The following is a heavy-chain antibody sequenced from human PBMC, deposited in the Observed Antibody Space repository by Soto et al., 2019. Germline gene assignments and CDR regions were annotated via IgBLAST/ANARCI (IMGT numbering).Heavy chain of an antibody. J-gene: IGHJ4*02. CDR2: ISSSSSYI. CDR3: ARPLPYYDSRGYCGY. V-gene: IGHV3-21*01. Sequence: EVQLVESGGGLVKPGGSLRLSCAASGFTFSSFSMNWVRQAPGKGLEWVSSISSSSSYIYYADSVKGRFTISRDNAKKSLHLQMNSLRAEDTAVYSCARPLPYYDSRGYCGYWGQGTLVTVSA. D-gene: IGHD3-22*01. CDR1: GFTFSSFS.